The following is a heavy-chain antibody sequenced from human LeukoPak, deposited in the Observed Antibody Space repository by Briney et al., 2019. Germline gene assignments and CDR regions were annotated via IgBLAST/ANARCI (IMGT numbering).Heavy chain of an antibody. Sequence: VSVKVSCKSSVYTLTVYYIHWVPQAPKQGLEGMGWLNPNSGGTNYTQKFQGWVTMTRDTYISTPYMELNRLRCEDTAVYYCARGDWGSLEWTAPWGQGTLVTVYS. D-gene: IGHD3-16*01. CDR3: ARGDWGSLEWTAP. CDR1: VYTLTVYY. V-gene: IGHV1-2*04. J-gene: IGHJ5*02. CDR2: LNPNSGGT.